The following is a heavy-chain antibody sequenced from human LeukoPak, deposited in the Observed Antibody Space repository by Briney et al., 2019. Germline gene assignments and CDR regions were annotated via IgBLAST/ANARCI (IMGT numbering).Heavy chain of an antibody. Sequence: SETLSLTCIVSGGSINNYYWNWIRQPPGKGLEWIGYIYDGGVTNYNPSLKSRATISLDTSKNQFSLKLSSVTAADTAVYYCARRNLGSNPFHHWGQGTLVTVSS. CDR1: GGSINNYY. J-gene: IGHJ4*02. D-gene: IGHD3-10*01. CDR2: IYDGGVT. CDR3: ARRNLGSNPFHH. V-gene: IGHV4-59*08.